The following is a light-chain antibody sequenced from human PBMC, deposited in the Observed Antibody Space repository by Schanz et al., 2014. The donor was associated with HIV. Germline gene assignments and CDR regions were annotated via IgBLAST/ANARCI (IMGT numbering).Light chain of an antibody. CDR1: QSISIS. J-gene: IGKJ2*01. Sequence: DIQMTQSPSSLSASVGDRVTITCRASQSISISLNWYQQKPGKAPRLLIYATSLLHTGVPSRFSGSGSGTEFTLTISSLQPDDFATYYCLQYNHYGYTFGQGTQLEIK. V-gene: IGKV1-39*01. CDR2: ATS. CDR3: LQYNHYGYT.